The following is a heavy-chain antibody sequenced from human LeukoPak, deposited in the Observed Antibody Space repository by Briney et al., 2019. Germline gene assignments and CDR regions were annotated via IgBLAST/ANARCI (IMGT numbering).Heavy chain of an antibody. Sequence: GGSLRLSCAASGFTFSSYWMSWVRQAPGKGLEWVANIKQDGSEKYYVDSVKGRFTISRDNAKNSLYLQMNSLRSEDTAVYYCARVSGGLLWFGELLNTLTWSQPEGVPDNYYYYYMDVWGKGTTVTISS. CDR1: GFTFSSYW. D-gene: IGHD3-10*01. J-gene: IGHJ6*03. CDR2: IKQDGSEK. CDR3: ARVSGGLLWFGELLNTLTWSQPEGVPDNYYYYYMDV. V-gene: IGHV3-7*03.